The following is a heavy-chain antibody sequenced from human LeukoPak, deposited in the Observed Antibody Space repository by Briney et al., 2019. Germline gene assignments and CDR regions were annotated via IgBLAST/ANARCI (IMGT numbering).Heavy chain of an antibody. J-gene: IGHJ4*02. Sequence: PGGSLRLSCAGSAFTFSDAWMSWVRQAPGKGLEWVGRIKTKTDGGTTDYAAPVKGRFTISRDDSQNTLYMEMNSLKTEDTAVYYCTTDRRYNSFYWGQGTLVTVSS. V-gene: IGHV3-15*01. CDR2: IKTKTDGGTT. CDR1: AFTFSDAW. D-gene: IGHD1-14*01. CDR3: TTDRRYNSFY.